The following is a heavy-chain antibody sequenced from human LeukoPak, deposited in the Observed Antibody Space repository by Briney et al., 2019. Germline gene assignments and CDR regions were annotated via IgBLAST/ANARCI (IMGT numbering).Heavy chain of an antibody. D-gene: IGHD5-24*01. CDR2: ISGSGGST. V-gene: IGHV3-23*01. CDR1: GFTFSSYA. J-gene: IGHJ4*02. Sequence: PGGSLRLSCAASGFTFSSYAMSWVRQAPGRGLEWLSSISGSGGSTYYADSVKGRFTISRDNSKNTLYLQMNSLRVGDTAVYYCAKDFRGGYYRGAGYFSYWGQGTLVTVSS. CDR3: AKDFRGGYYRGAGYFSY.